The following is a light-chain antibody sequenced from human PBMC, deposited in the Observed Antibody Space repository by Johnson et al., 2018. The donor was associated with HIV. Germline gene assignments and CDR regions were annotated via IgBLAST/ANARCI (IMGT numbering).Light chain of an antibody. J-gene: IGLJ1*01. CDR1: SSNIANNY. CDR2: ENN. CDR3: GTWDTSLSVYV. V-gene: IGLV1-51*02. Sequence: QFVLTQPPSVSAAPGHQVTISCSGSSSNIANNYVSWYQKFPGTAPKLLIYENNKRPSGISDRFSGSKSGTSATLGITGLQTGDEADFYCGTWDTSLSVYVFGTGTKVTVL.